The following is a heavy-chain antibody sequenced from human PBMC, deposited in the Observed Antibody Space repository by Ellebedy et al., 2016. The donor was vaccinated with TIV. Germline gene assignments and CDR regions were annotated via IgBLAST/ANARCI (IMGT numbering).Heavy chain of an antibody. D-gene: IGHD6-6*01. J-gene: IGHJ4*02. CDR3: ARMSSQAPYYFDY. Sequence: AASVKVSCKASGYTFTSYGISWVRQAPGQGLEWMGWISAYNGNTNYAQKFQGRVTITADKSTSTAYMELSSLRSEDTAVYYCARMSSQAPYYFDYWGQGTLVTVSS. CDR2: ISAYNGNT. CDR1: GYTFTSYG. V-gene: IGHV1-18*01.